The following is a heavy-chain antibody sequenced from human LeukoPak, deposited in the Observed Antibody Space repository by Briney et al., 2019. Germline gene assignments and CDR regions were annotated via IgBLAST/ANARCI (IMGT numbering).Heavy chain of an antibody. D-gene: IGHD3-22*01. Sequence: GASVKVSCKASRYTFTSYDINWVREAAGQRLEWMGWMKPNTGRTGFAQKFQGRLTMTRDASISTAYMELSSLRSDDTAVYYCARLSQTPDYYSNGGYYYLGYWGQGTPVTVSS. J-gene: IGHJ4*02. CDR2: MKPNTGRT. CDR1: RYTFTSYD. V-gene: IGHV1-8*01. CDR3: ARLSQTPDYYSNGGYYYLGY.